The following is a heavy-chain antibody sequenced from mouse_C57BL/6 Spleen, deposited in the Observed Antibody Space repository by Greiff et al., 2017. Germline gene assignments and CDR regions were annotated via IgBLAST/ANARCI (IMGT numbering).Heavy chain of an antibody. J-gene: IGHJ4*01. CDR3: ARSSYGSSYLYAMDY. CDR1: GYAFSSYW. V-gene: IGHV1-80*01. Sequence: VQLQQSGAELVKPGASVKISCKASGYAFSSYWMNWVKQRPGKGLEWIGQIYPGDGDTNYNGKFKGKATLTADKSSSTAYMQLSSLTSEDSAVYFCARSSYGSSYLYAMDYWGQGTSVTVSS. CDR2: IYPGDGDT. D-gene: IGHD1-1*01.